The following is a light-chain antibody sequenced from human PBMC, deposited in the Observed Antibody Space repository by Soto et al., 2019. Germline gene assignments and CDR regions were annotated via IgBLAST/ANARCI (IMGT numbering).Light chain of an antibody. Sequence: DIAMTQSPDSLAVSLGERATINCKSSQSILYSSNNKNYLAWYQQKPGQPPKLLIYWASTRESGVPDRFSGSGSGTDFTLTISSLQAGDVAVYLCQQYYDAPQTFGQGTKVEIK. CDR1: QSILYSSNNKNY. V-gene: IGKV4-1*01. J-gene: IGKJ1*01. CDR2: WAS. CDR3: QQYYDAPQT.